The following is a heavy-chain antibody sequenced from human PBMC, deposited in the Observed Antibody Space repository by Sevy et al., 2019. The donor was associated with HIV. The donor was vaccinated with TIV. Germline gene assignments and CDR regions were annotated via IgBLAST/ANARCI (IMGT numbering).Heavy chain of an antibody. V-gene: IGHV3-7*01. Sequence: GGSLRLYCAASGFTFSSYWMSWVRQAPGKGLEWVATINQDGSETFYVDSVKGRFTISRHNPRKSLYLQMNSLSAEDTAVYYCARLFYGSADYWGQGTLVTVSS. CDR3: ARLFYGSADY. J-gene: IGHJ4*02. CDR2: INQDGSET. D-gene: IGHD3-10*01. CDR1: GFTFSSYW.